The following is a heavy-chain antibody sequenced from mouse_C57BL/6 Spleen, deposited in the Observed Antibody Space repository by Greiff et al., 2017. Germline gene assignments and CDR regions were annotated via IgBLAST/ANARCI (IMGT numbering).Heavy chain of an antibody. CDR1: GYTFTDYE. V-gene: IGHV1-15*01. D-gene: IGHD1-2*01. J-gene: IGHJ2*01. CDR2: IDPETGGT. CDR3: TRSRELLSTTALDD. Sequence: VQRVESGAELVRPGASVTLSCKASGYTFTDYEMHWVKQTPVHGLEWIGAIDPETGGTAYNQKFKGKAILTTDKSSSTAYMELRSLTSEDSAVYYCTRSRELLSTTALDDWGQGTTLTVSS.